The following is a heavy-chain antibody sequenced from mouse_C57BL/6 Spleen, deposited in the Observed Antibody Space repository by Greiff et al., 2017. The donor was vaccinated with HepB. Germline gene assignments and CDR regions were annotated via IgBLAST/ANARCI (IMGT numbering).Heavy chain of an antibody. J-gene: IGHJ4*01. CDR3: ARSNYAMDY. D-gene: IGHD5-1*01. CDR1: GYSITSGYY. V-gene: IGHV3-6*01. CDR2: ISYDGSN. Sequence: VQLQQSGPGLVKPSQSLSLTCSVTGYSITSGYYWNWIRQFPGNKLEWMGYISYDGSNNYNPSLKNRISITRDTSKNQFFLKLNSVTTEDTATYYCARSNYAMDYWGQRTSVTVSS.